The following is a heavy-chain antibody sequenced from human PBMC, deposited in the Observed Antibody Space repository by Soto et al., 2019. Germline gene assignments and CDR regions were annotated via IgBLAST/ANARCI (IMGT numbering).Heavy chain of an antibody. V-gene: IGHV1-3*01. CDR1: GYTFTSYG. J-gene: IGHJ5*02. Sequence: ASVKVSCKTSGYTFTSYGLHWVRQAPGQGLEWMGWINGDNGNTQYSQKFQDRVTITTDTSASTAYMELTSLRSEDTALYYCAKSAYYYDKSGSFDPWGQGALVTVSS. CDR3: AKSAYYYDKSGSFDP. CDR2: INGDNGNT. D-gene: IGHD3-22*01.